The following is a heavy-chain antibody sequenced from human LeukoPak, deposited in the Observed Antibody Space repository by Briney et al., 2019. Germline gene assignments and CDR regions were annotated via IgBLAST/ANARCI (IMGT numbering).Heavy chain of an antibody. V-gene: IGHV4-4*09. D-gene: IGHD3-3*01. CDR3: ARLLSYYDFWSGYYTDWYFDL. J-gene: IGHJ2*01. CDR2: IYTSGST. CDR1: GGSISSYY. Sequence: PSETLSLTCSVSGGSISSYYWSWIRQPPGKGLEWIGYIYTSGSTNYNPSLKNRVTISVDTSKNQFSLKLSSVTAADTAVYYCARLLSYYDFWSGYYTDWYFDLWGRGTLVTVSS.